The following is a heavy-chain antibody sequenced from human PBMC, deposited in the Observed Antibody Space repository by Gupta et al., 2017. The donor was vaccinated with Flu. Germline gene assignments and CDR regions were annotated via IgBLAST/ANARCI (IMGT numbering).Heavy chain of an antibody. Sequence: EVQLVESGGGLVQPGVSLRSSCAASGFTFSSYCMHSVRQAPGKGLVWVSRINSDVSSTSYADSVKGRFTISRDNANNTLYLQMNSLRAEDTAVYYCARGPPGRWLQMNWFDPWGQGTLVTGSS. J-gene: IGHJ5*02. D-gene: IGHD5-24*01. CDR2: INSDVSST. CDR3: ARGPPGRWLQMNWFDP. CDR1: GFTFSSYC. V-gene: IGHV3-74*01.